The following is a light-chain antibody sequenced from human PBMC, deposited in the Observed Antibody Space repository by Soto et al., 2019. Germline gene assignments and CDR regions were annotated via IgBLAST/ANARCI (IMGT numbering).Light chain of an antibody. Sequence: DIVMTQSPLSLPVTPGEPASISCKSSQSLLHITGETFLFWYLXKTGQSPQLXIYEVSTRVSGVPDRFSGSGSGTDLTIEISRVETDDVGIYYCMQSTQLPPTFGQGTRLEI. CDR1: QSLLHITGETF. V-gene: IGKV2D-29*02. CDR2: EVS. CDR3: MQSTQLPPT. J-gene: IGKJ5*01.